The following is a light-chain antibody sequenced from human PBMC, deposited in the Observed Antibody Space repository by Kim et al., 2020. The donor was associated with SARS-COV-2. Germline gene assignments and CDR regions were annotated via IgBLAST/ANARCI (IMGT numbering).Light chain of an antibody. CDR3: AAWDDNLSAVV. J-gene: IGLJ2*01. CDR2: RNT. CDR1: HSNIGRNY. Sequence: QSVLTQPPSASETPGQRVTISCSGSHSNIGRNYVYWYQQVPGTAPKLLMYRNTQRPSGVPDRFSGSKSGTSASLAISGLRSEDDADYFCAAWDDNLSAVVFGGGTQLTVL. V-gene: IGLV1-47*01.